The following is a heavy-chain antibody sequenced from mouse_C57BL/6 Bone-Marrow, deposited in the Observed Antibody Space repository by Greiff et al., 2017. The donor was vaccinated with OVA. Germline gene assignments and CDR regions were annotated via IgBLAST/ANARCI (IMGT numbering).Heavy chain of an antibody. J-gene: IGHJ4*01. CDR2: ISNGGGGT. CDR1: GFTFSDFY. Sequence: EVMLVESGGGLVQPGGSLKLSCAASGFTFSDFYMYWIRQTPEKRLEWVANISNGGGGTYYPDTVKGRFTLSRDNAKDTQYLQMSRLKSEDTAMYYYASVDAMDYWGQGTSVTVSS. CDR3: ASVDAMDY. V-gene: IGHV5-12*01.